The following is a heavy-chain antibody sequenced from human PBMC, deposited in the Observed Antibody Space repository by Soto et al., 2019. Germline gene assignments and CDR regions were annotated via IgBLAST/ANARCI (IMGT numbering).Heavy chain of an antibody. CDR3: TTDEGYCISTSCYEAWGY. Sequence: EVQLVESGGGLVQPGGSLRLSCAASGFTFSNAWMNWVRQAPGKGLEWVGRIKSKTDGGTTDYAAPVKGRFTISRDDSKNTLYLQMNSLKTEDTAVYYCTTDEGYCISTSCYEAWGYWGQGTLVTVSS. J-gene: IGHJ4*02. V-gene: IGHV3-15*07. CDR2: IKSKTDGGTT. CDR1: GFTFSNAW. D-gene: IGHD2-2*01.